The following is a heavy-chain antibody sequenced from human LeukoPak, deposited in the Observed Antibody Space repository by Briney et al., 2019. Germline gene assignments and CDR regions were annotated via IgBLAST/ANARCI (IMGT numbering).Heavy chain of an antibody. D-gene: IGHD5-24*01. Sequence: SETLSLTCAVYGGSFSGYYWSWIRQPAGKGLEWIGEINHSGSTNYNPSLKSRVTISVDTSKNQFSLKLSSVTAADTAVYYCASRGGYKFRFTDYYYYYMDVWGNGTTVTVSS. V-gene: IGHV4-34*01. J-gene: IGHJ6*03. CDR1: GGSFSGYY. CDR2: INHSGST. CDR3: ASRGGYKFRFTDYYYYYMDV.